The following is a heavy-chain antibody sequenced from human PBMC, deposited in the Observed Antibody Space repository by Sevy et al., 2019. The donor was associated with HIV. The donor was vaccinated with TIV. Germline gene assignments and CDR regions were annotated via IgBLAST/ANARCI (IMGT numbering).Heavy chain of an antibody. D-gene: IGHD2-8*01. CDR2: IWYDGSNX. J-gene: IGHJ6*02. V-gene: IGHV3-33*01. CDR1: XXXXSSXX. Sequence: GGSLRLSCAXXXXXXSSXXMHWVRQAPGKGLEWVAVIWYDGSNXYYADSVKGRFTISRDNPKNTLYLQMNSLRAEDTAVYYXARVFHXTGPDIVQWGXYYYXYGXXXWGQGTTVTVSS. CDR3: ARVFHXTGPDIVQWGXYYYXYGXXX.